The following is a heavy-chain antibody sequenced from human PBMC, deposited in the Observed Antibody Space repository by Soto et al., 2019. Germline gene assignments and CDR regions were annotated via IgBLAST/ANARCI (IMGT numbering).Heavy chain of an antibody. D-gene: IGHD3-16*02. J-gene: IGHJ1*01. CDR1: GGTFSSYA. V-gene: IGHV1-69*06. Sequence: QVQLVQSGAEVKKPGSSVKVSCKASGGTFSSYAISWVRQAPGQGLEWMGGIIPIFGTANYAQKFQGRVTITADKSTSTAYMELSSLRYEDTAVYYCARYDYVWGSYRYTGFYEYFQHWGQGTLVTVAS. CDR3: ARYDYVWGSYRYTGFYEYFQH. CDR2: IIPIFGTA.